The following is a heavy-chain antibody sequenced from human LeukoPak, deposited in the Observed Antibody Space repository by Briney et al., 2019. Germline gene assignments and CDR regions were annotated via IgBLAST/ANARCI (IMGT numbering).Heavy chain of an antibody. J-gene: IGHJ4*02. V-gene: IGHV4-34*01. CDR3: ARGRREFMVRGVMFDY. CDR1: GGSFSGYY. D-gene: IGHD3-10*01. CDR2: INHSGST. Sequence: SETLSLTCAVYGGSFSGYYWSRIRQPPGKGLEWIGEINHSGSTNYNPSLKSRVTISVDTSKNQFSLKLSSVTAADTAVYYCARGRREFMVRGVMFDYWGQGTLVTVSS.